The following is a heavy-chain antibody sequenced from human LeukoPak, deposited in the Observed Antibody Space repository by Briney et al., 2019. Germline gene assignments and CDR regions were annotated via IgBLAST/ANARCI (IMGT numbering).Heavy chain of an antibody. CDR1: GFTFSNYW. CDR3: AKVYYYGSGNDY. Sequence: GGSLRLSCAASGFTFSNYWMNWVRQAPGKGLVWVSRINSDGINTSYADSVKGRFTISRDNSKNTLYLQMNSLRAEDTAVYYCAKVYYYGSGNDYWGQGTLVTVSS. V-gene: IGHV3-74*01. CDR2: INSDGINT. D-gene: IGHD3-10*01. J-gene: IGHJ4*02.